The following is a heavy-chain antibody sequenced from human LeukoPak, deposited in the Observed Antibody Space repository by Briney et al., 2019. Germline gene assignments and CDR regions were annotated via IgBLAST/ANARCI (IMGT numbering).Heavy chain of an antibody. D-gene: IGHD3-10*01. CDR2: ISSSSSYI. Sequence: GGSLRLSCAASGFTFSSYSMNWVRQAPGKGLEWVSSISSSSSYIYYADSVKGRFTISRDNAKNSLYLQMNSLRAEDTAVYYCARVYYYGSGSYYNRPHLGFDYRGQGTLVTVSS. V-gene: IGHV3-21*01. CDR3: ARVYYYGSGSYYNRPHLGFDY. CDR1: GFTFSSYS. J-gene: IGHJ4*02.